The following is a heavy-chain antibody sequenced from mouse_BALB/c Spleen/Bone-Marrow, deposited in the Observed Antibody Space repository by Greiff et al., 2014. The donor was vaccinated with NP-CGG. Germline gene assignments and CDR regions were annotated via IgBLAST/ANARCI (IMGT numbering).Heavy chain of an antibody. Sequence: VQLKESGPELVKPGASVKISCKASGYTFTDYNMHWMKQSHGKSLEWIGYIYPYNGGTGYNQKFKNKATLTVDSSSSTAYMELRSLTSEDSAVYSCARRDGNYVGYFDYWGQGPPLTVSS. V-gene: IGHV1S29*02. D-gene: IGHD2-1*01. J-gene: IGHJ2*01. CDR2: IYPYNGGT. CDR3: ARRDGNYVGYFDY. CDR1: GYTFTDYN.